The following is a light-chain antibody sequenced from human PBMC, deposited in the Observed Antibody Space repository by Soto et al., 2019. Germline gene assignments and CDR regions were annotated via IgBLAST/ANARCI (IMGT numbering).Light chain of an antibody. CDR2: GAS. CDR1: QSVSSSY. CDR3: QQYGSSHT. Sequence: EIVLTQSPGTLSLSPGERATLSCRASQSVSSSYLAWYQQKPGQAPRLLIYGASSRATGIPDRFSGSGSGTDFTLTISGLEREDFAVYYCQQYGSSHTFGQGTKLEIK. V-gene: IGKV3-20*01. J-gene: IGKJ2*01.